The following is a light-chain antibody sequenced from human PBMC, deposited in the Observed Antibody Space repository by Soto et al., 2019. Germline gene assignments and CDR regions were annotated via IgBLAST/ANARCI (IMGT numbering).Light chain of an antibody. CDR3: SSYTRSSTLDVV. CDR1: SSDVGGYNY. CDR2: EVS. V-gene: IGLV2-14*01. Sequence: QSVLTQPASVSGSPGQSITISCTGTSSDVGGYNYVSWYQQHPGKAPKLMIYEVSNRPSGVSNRFSGSKSCNTASLTISWLQAEDEADYYCSSYTRSSTLDVVFGGGTKLTVL. J-gene: IGLJ2*01.